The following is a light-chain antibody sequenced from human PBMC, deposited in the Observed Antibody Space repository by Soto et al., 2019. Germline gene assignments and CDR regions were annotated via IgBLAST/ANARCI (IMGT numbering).Light chain of an antibody. CDR3: ISFAGGTYV. CDR1: SSDVGAYIF. J-gene: IGLJ1*01. V-gene: IGLV2-8*01. Sequence: ALTQPPSATGSPGQSVTISCTGTSSDVGAYIFVSWYQQHPGKAPKLMVYDVNRRPPGVPDRFFGSKSGNTASLTVSGLQAEDEADYYCISFAGGTYVFGTGTKVTVL. CDR2: DVN.